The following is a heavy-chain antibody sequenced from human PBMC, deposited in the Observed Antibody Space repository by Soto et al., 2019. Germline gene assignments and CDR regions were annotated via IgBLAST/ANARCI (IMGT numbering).Heavy chain of an antibody. V-gene: IGHV1-18*04. CDR3: AREGRITIFGVVGGNGMDV. J-gene: IGHJ6*02. CDR2: ISAYNGNT. CDR1: GYTFTSYG. D-gene: IGHD3-3*01. Sequence: GASVKVSCKASGYTFTSYGISWVRQAPGQGLEWMGWISAYNGNTNYAQKLQGRVTMTTDTSTSTAYMELRSLRSDDTAVYYCAREGRITIFGVVGGNGMDVWGQGTTVTVS.